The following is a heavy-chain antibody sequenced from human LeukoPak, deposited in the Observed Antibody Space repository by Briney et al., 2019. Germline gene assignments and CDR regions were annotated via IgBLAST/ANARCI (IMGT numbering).Heavy chain of an antibody. Sequence: RASETLSLTCTVSGGSISGYYWSWIRQPPGKGLELIGYIYSPGITDYNPSLKSRVTISVDTSKNQFSLKLSSVTAADTAVYYCARFIGSSGYYDYWGHGTLVTVPS. J-gene: IGHJ4*01. D-gene: IGHD3-22*01. CDR1: GGSISGYY. CDR3: ARFIGSSGYYDY. V-gene: IGHV4-59*01. CDR2: IYSPGIT.